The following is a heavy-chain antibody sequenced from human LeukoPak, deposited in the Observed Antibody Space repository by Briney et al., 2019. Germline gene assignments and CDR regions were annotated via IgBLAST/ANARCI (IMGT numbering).Heavy chain of an antibody. CDR3: TTLLH. CDR1: GFIFSNVW. V-gene: IGHV3-15*01. Sequence: NPGRSLRLSCEASGFIFSNVWMSWVRQVPGKGLEWVGRIKNKIDGGTTDYAAHVKGRFTISRDDSKNTLYLQMNSLKTEDTAVYYCTTLLHWGQGTLVTVSS. CDR2: IKNKIDGGTT. J-gene: IGHJ4*02.